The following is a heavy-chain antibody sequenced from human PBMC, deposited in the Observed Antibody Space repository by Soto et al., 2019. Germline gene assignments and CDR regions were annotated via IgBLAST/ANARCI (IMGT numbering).Heavy chain of an antibody. Sequence: SETLSLTCTVSGGSISSGDYYWSWIRQPPGKGLEWIGYIYYSGSTYYNPSLKSRVTISVDTSKNQFSLKLSSVTAADTAVYYCARGLGDFWSGYYQFDYWGQGTLGTVS. CDR3: ARGLGDFWSGYYQFDY. CDR1: GGSISSGDYY. V-gene: IGHV4-30-4*01. J-gene: IGHJ4*02. CDR2: IYYSGST. D-gene: IGHD3-3*01.